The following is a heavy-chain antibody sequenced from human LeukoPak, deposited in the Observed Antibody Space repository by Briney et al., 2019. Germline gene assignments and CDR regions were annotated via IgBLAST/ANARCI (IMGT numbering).Heavy chain of an antibody. CDR1: GFTFSDNW. J-gene: IGHJ4*02. Sequence: GGSLRLSCEASGFTFSDNWMNWVRQAPGKGLVWVSRIVSDGSSSSYADSVKGRFTISRDNAKNTLYLQMNSLRAEDSGVYYCARDMFYSIDYWGQGTLVTVSS. CDR3: ARDMFYSIDY. D-gene: IGHD4-11*01. V-gene: IGHV3-74*01. CDR2: IVSDGSSS.